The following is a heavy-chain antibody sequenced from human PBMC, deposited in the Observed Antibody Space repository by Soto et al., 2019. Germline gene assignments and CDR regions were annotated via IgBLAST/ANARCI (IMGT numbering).Heavy chain of an antibody. V-gene: IGHV3-21*01. Sequence: GGSLRLSCAASGFTFSSYSMNWVRQAPGKGLEWVSSISSSSSYIYYADSVKGRFPISRDNAKNSLYLQMNSLRAEDTAVYYCARDRRSIYYDSSGYYPVRPWYFDLWGRGTLVTVSS. D-gene: IGHD3-22*01. CDR1: GFTFSSYS. J-gene: IGHJ2*01. CDR3: ARDRRSIYYDSSGYYPVRPWYFDL. CDR2: ISSSSSYI.